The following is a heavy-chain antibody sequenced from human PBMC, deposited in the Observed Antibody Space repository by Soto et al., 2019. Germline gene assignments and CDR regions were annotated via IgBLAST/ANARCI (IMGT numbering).Heavy chain of an antibody. CDR3: ANHRLTSSRSWSVDE. CDR1: GFTFSSHW. Sequence: GGSLRLSCAASGFTFSSHWMHCVRQAPVKGLMWVSRINSDGSNTRYAESVKGRFTISRDNAMNTVFLQMKRRRAQETEVYSCANHRLTSSRSWSVDEWRKGTQGTV. CDR2: INSDGSNT. V-gene: IGHV3-74*01. D-gene: IGHD6-13*01. J-gene: IGHJ4*02.